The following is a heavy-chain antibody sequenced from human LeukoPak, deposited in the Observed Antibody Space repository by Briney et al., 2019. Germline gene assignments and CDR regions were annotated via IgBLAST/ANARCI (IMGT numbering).Heavy chain of an antibody. V-gene: IGHV4-4*09. CDR3: ARGPNRYYFDY. J-gene: IGHJ4*02. Sequence: SETLSLTCTVSGGSISSYYWSWIRQPPGKGLEWVGYIYTSGSTNYNPSLKSRVTISVDTSKNQFSLKLSSVTAADTAVYYCARGPNRYYFDYWGQGTLVTVSS. D-gene: IGHD2/OR15-2a*01. CDR2: IYTSGST. CDR1: GGSISSYY.